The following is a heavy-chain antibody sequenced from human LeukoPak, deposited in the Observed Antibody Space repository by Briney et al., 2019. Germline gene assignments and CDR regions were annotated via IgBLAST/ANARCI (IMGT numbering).Heavy chain of an antibody. CDR3: ARRVPTGTKD. D-gene: IGHD1-1*01. CDR1: GFTFSSYE. J-gene: IGHJ4*02. V-gene: IGHV3-48*03. Sequence: GGSLRLSCAASGFTFSSYEINWVRQAPGKGLEWVSYISTSGTTIYYTDSVKGRFTISGDNAKSSLYLHMNSLRAEDTAFYYCARRVPTGTKDWGQGTQVTVSS. CDR2: ISTSGTTI.